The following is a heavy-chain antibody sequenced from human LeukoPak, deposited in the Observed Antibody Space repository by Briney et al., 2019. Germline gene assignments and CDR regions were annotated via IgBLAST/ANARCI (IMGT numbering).Heavy chain of an antibody. CDR3: AKGDYYGSPPFDY. V-gene: IGHV3-23*01. CDR1: GFTFSSYG. Sequence: GESLRLSCAASGFTFSSYGMSWVRQAPGKGLEWVSAISGSGGSTYYADSVKGRFTISRDNSKNTLYLQMNSLRAEDTAVYYCAKGDYYGSPPFDYWGQGTLVTVSS. J-gene: IGHJ4*02. D-gene: IGHD3-10*01. CDR2: ISGSGGST.